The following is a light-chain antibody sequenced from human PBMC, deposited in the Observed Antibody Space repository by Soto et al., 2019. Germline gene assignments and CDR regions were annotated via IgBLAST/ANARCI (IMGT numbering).Light chain of an antibody. CDR1: QSVSSNY. CDR2: GAS. Sequence: DSVLTQSPGTLSLSPGERATLSCRASQSVSSNYLAWYQQKPGQAPRVIMYGASRRATGIPDRFSGGGSGTDFTLTISRLEPEDFAVYFCQQYAGPPTTFGQGTRLEIK. CDR3: QQYAGPPTT. V-gene: IGKV3-20*01. J-gene: IGKJ5*01.